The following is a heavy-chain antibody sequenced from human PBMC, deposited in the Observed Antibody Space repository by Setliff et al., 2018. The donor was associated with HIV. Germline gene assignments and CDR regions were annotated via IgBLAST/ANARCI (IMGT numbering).Heavy chain of an antibody. CDR1: GFSFSSYA. CDR3: ARDSGDNPPTLYWYFDL. D-gene: IGHD2-21*01. J-gene: IGHJ2*01. CDR2: ISGSGSST. Sequence: PGGSLRLSCTASGFSFSSYAMSWVRQAPGKGLEWVSGISGSGSSTYYADSVRGRFTISRDNSKNTLYLQMNNLRAEDTAVYYCARDSGDNPPTLYWYFDLWGRGTLVTVSS. V-gene: IGHV3-23*01.